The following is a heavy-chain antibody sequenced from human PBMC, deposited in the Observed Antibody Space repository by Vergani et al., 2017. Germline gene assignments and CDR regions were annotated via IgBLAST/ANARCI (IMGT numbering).Heavy chain of an antibody. CDR2: INHIGST. J-gene: IGHJ2*01. CDR3: ARKKRPYCSGGSCYGSYWYFDL. V-gene: IGHV4-34*01. Sequence: QVQLQQWGAGLLKPSETLSLTCAVYGGSFSGYYWSWIRQPPGKGLEWIGEINHIGSTNYNPSLKSRVTISVDTSKNQFSLKLSSVTAADTAVYYCARKKRPYCSGGSCYGSYWYFDLWGRGTLVTVSS. CDR1: GGSFSGYY. D-gene: IGHD2-15*01.